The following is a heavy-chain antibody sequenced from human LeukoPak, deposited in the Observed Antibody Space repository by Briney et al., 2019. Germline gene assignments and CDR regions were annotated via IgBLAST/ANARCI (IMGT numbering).Heavy chain of an antibody. V-gene: IGHV4-59*01. J-gene: IGHJ6*02. CDR3: ARAYYYDSSGYIRPLGYYYYYGMDV. CDR2: IYYSGST. Sequence: PSETLSLTCTVSGGSISSYYWSWIRQPPGKGLEWIGYIYYSGSTNYNPSLKSRVTISVDTSKNQFSLKLSSVTAADTAVYYCARAYYYDSSGYIRPLGYYYYYGMDVWGQGTTVTVSS. D-gene: IGHD3-22*01. CDR1: GGSISSYY.